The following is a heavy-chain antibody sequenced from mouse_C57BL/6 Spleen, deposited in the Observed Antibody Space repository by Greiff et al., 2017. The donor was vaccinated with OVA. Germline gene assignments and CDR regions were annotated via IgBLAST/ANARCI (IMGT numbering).Heavy chain of an antibody. CDR3: ARSSWGDYFDY. CDR2: IHPNSGST. CDR1: GYTFTSYW. V-gene: IGHV1-64*01. Sequence: QVQPQQPGAELVKPGASVKLSCKASGYTFTSYWMHWVKQRPGQGLEWIGMIHPNSGSTNYNEKFKSKATLTVDKSSSTAYMQLSSPTSEDSAVYYSARSSWGDYFDYWGQGTTLTVSS. J-gene: IGHJ2*01. D-gene: IGHD1-2*01.